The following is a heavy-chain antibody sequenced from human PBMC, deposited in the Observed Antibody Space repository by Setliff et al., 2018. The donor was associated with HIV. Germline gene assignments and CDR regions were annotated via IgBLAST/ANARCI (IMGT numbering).Heavy chain of an antibody. Sequence: ASVKVSCKPSGYTFTTYGLSWVRQAPGQGLEWMGWISTYSDETSSSQNLQGRLTMTTDTFTNTAYMELRSLRSDDTAVYYCARGTINNYFDYWGQGTLVTVSS. D-gene: IGHD2-21*01. CDR3: ARGTINNYFDY. CDR1: GYTFTTYG. CDR2: ISTYSDET. J-gene: IGHJ4*02. V-gene: IGHV1-18*01.